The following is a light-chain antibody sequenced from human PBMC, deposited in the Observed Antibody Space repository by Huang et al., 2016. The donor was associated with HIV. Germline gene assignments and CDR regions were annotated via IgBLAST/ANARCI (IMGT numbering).Light chain of an antibody. CDR2: GAS. V-gene: IGKV3-15*01. CDR1: HSVGSN. Sequence: EIVMTQSPATLSVSPGVRATLSCTASHSVGSNLAWYQQKPGQAPRLLFYGASARATGIPARFSGGGAGTEFTLTISSLQSEDFAVYSCQQYYTWPLTFGQGTKVEI. CDR3: QQYYTWPLT. J-gene: IGKJ1*01.